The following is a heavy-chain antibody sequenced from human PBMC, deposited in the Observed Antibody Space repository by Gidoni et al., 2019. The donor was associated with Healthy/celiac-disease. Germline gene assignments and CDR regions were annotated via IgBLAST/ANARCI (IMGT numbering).Heavy chain of an antibody. CDR2: INHSGST. V-gene: IGHV4-34*01. CDR3: ARVPGRGATMSSY. D-gene: IGHD1-26*01. J-gene: IGHJ4*02. Sequence: QVQLQQWGAGLLQPSDTLSLTCAVYGGSFSGYYWSWIRQPPGKGLEWIGEINHSGSTNYNPSLKSRVTISVDTSKNQFSLKLSSVTAADTAVYYCARVPGRGATMSSYWGQGTLVTVSS. CDR1: GGSFSGYY.